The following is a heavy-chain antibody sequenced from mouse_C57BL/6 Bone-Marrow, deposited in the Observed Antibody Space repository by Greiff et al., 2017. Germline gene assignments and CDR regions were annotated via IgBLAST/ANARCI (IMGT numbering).Heavy chain of an antibody. CDR3: ARDSNWPVMDY. J-gene: IGHJ4*01. V-gene: IGHV5-4*01. Sequence: EVNVVESGGGLVKPGGSLKLSCAASGFTFSSYAMSWVRQTPEKRLEWVATISDGGSYTYYPDNVKGRFTISRDNAKNNLYLQMSHLKSEDTAMYYCARDSNWPVMDYWGQGTSVTVSS. CDR2: ISDGGSYT. CDR1: GFTFSSYA. D-gene: IGHD2-5*01.